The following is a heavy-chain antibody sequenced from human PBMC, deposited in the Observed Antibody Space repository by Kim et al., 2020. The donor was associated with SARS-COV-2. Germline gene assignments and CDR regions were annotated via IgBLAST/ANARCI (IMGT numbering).Heavy chain of an antibody. Sequence: GGSLRLSCAASGFTFDDYTMHWVRQAPGKGLEWVSLISWDGGSTYYADSVKGRFTISRDNSKNSLYLQMNSLRTEDTALYYCAKEIGDERYCSGGSCYPDYYSYGMEVWGQGTTVTVSS. CDR1: GFTFDDYT. CDR2: ISWDGGST. V-gene: IGHV3-43*01. CDR3: AKEIGDERYCSGGSCYPDYYSYGMEV. J-gene: IGHJ6*02. D-gene: IGHD2-15*01.